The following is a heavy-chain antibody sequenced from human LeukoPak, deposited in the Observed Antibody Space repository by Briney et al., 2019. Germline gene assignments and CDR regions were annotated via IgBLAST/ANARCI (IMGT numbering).Heavy chain of an antibody. CDR3: ARASNWFDP. V-gene: IGHV4-31*03. J-gene: IGHJ5*02. Sequence: SQTLSLTCTVSGGSISSGGYSWSWIRQHPGQGLEWIGYIYYSGSTYYNPSLKSRVTISVDTSKNQFSLKLSSVTAADTAVYYCARASNWFDPWGQGTLVTVSS. CDR2: IYYSGST. CDR1: GGSISSGGYS.